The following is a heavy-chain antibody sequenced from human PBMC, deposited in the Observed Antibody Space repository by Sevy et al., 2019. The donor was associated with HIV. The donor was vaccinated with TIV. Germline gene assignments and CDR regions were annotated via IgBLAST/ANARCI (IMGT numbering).Heavy chain of an antibody. Sequence: SETLSLTCTVSGGSISSSSYYWGWIRQPPGKGLEWIGSIYYSGSTYYDPSLKSRVTISVDTSKNQFSLKLSSVTAADTAVYYCARFPRSFMTTVTTIDYWGQGTLVTVSS. D-gene: IGHD4-17*01. V-gene: IGHV4-39*01. CDR1: GGSISSSSYY. CDR2: IYYSGST. J-gene: IGHJ4*02. CDR3: ARFPRSFMTTVTTIDY.